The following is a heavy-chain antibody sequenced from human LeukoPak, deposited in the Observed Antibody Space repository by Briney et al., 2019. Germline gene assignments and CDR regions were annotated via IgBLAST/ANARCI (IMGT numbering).Heavy chain of an antibody. D-gene: IGHD3-10*01. V-gene: IGHV3-33*01. CDR3: AREGYGSGSPFDY. CDR1: GFTFSSYG. J-gene: IGHJ4*02. Sequence: PGGSLRLSCAASGFTFSSYGMHWVRQAPGKGLEWVAVIWYDGSNKYYADSVKGRFTISRDNSKNTLYLQMNSLRAEDTAVCYCAREGYGSGSPFDYWGQGTLVTVST. CDR2: IWYDGSNK.